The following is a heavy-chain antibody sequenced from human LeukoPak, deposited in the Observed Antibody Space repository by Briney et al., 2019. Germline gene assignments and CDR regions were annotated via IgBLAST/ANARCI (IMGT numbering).Heavy chain of an antibody. D-gene: IGHD4-17*01. CDR2: IYYSGST. Sequence: SETLSLTCTVSGGSISSYYWSWIRQPPGKGLELIGYIYYSGSTNYNPSLKSRVTISVDTSKNQFSLKLSSVTAADTAAYYCARLSDDYGDYVEDAFDVWGQGTMVTVSS. V-gene: IGHV4-59*08. CDR3: ARLSDDYGDYVEDAFDV. CDR1: GGSISSYY. J-gene: IGHJ3*01.